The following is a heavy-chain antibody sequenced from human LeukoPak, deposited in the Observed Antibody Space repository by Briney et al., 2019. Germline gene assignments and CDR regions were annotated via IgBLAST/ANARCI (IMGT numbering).Heavy chain of an antibody. D-gene: IGHD6-13*01. CDR3: ARLYIGGYSRSIDYNWFDP. CDR2: INHSGST. Sequence: SETLSLTCAVYGGSFSGYYWRWIRQPPGKGLEWIGGINHSGSTNYNPSIKSRVTISVDTSKNQFSLNLPSVTAADTAVYYCARLYIGGYSRSIDYNWFDPWGQGTLVTVSS. CDR1: GGSFSGYY. V-gene: IGHV4-34*01. J-gene: IGHJ5*02.